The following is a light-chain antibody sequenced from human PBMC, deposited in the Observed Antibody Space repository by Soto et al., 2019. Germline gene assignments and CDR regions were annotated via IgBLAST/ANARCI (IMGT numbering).Light chain of an antibody. J-gene: IGLJ1*01. Sequence: QSVLAQPASVSGSPGQSIAISCTGTSSDVGGYNSVSWYQQHPGKAPKLMIYNVRNRPSGVSDRFSGSKSGNTAPLTISGLQAEDEADNYCGSYTSISTSLYGFGPGTMVTV. V-gene: IGLV2-14*03. CDR3: GSYTSISTSLYG. CDR1: SSDVGGYNS. CDR2: NVR.